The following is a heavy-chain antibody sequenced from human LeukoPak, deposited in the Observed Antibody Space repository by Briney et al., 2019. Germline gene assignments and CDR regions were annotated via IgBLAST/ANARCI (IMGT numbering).Heavy chain of an antibody. V-gene: IGHV3-23*01. J-gene: IGHJ4*02. Sequence: GGSLRLSCAASGFTFSSYAMSWVRQAPGKGLEWVSAISGSGGSTYYEDSVKGRFTISRDNSKNTLYLQMSSLRAEDTAVYYCAKTDSSSWYELDYWGQGTLVTVSS. CDR1: GFTFSSYA. D-gene: IGHD6-13*01. CDR2: ISGSGGST. CDR3: AKTDSSSWYELDY.